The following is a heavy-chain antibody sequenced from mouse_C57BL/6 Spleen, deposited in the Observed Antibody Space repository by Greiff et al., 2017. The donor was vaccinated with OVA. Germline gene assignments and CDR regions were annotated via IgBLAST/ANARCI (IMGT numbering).Heavy chain of an antibody. Sequence: VQLQQSGPELVKPGASVKISCKASGYTFTDYYMNWVKQSHGKSLEWIGDINPNNGGTSYNQKFKGKATLTVDKSSSTAYMELRSLTSEDSAVYYCARRRYDGVMDYWGQGTSVTVSS. CDR2: INPNNGGT. J-gene: IGHJ4*01. CDR3: ARRRYDGVMDY. V-gene: IGHV1-26*01. CDR1: GYTFTDYY. D-gene: IGHD2-14*01.